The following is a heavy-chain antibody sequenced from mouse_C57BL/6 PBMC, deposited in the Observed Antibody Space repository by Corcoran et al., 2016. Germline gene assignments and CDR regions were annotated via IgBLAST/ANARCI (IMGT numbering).Heavy chain of an antibody. V-gene: IGHV1-80*01. CDR2: IYPGAGGT. CDR1: GYAFSDYR. D-gene: IGHD1-1*01. CDR3: ARYYWSSSWFAY. Sequence: QVQLQQSGAELVKPGASVKISCKASGYAFSDYRMNWVKQRPGKGLEWIGKIYPGAGGTNYNEKFKGKATLTADKSSSTAYMQLRSLTSEDSAVYFCARYYWSSSWFAYWGQGTLVTVSA. J-gene: IGHJ3*01.